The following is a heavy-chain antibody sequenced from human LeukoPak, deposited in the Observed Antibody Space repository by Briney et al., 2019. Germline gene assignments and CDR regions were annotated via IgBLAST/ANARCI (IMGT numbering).Heavy chain of an antibody. CDR2: IYSGGST. J-gene: IGHJ4*02. D-gene: IGHD6-6*01. Sequence: GGSLRLSCAASGFTVSSNYMSWVRQAPGKGLEWVSVIYSGGSTYYADSVKGRFTISRDDSKNTLYLQMNSLRAEDTAVYYCARDGDEYSSSSGDYWGQGTLVTVSS. CDR3: ARDGDEYSSSSGDY. V-gene: IGHV3-66*01. CDR1: GFTVSSNY.